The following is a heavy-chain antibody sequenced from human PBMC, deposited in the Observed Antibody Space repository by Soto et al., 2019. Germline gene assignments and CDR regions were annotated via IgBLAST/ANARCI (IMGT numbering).Heavy chain of an antibody. CDR1: GFTFSSYG. CDR2: IWYDGSNK. D-gene: IGHD4-17*01. J-gene: IGHJ2*01. CDR3: ERDPPGYGDWYFDL. Sequence: QVQLVESGGGVVQPGRSLRLSCAASGFTFSSYGMHWVRQAPGKGLEWVAVIWYDGSNKYYADSVKGRFTISRDNSKNALYLEMNSLRAEDTDVYYCERDPPGYGDWYFDLWGRGTLVTVSS. V-gene: IGHV3-33*01.